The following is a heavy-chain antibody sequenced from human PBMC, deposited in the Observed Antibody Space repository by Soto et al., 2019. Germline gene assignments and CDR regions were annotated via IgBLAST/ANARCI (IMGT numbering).Heavy chain of an antibody. CDR2: IIPIFGTA. J-gene: IGHJ4*02. CDR1: GGTLSSYA. D-gene: IGHD5-12*01. Sequence: QVQLVQSGAEVKKPGSSVKVSCKASGGTLSSYAISWVRQAPGQGLEWMGGIIPIFGTANYAQKFQGRVTITADKSTSPAYMELSRLRSEDTAVYYCARGGCGYDCYYFDYWGQGTLVSVSS. CDR3: ARGGCGYDCYYFDY. V-gene: IGHV1-69*06.